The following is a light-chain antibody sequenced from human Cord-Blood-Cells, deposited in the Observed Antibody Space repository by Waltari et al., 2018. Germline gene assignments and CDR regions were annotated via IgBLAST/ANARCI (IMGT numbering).Light chain of an antibody. CDR1: QSVTSN. CDR2: VAS. CDR3: QQNNTSPPVT. V-gene: IGKV3-15*01. J-gene: IGKJ4*01. Sequence: ELVMTQSPASLSVSPGQRATLSCRASQSVTSNLAWYQQKPGQAPSLLIYVASTRATGIPARFSDSGSETEFALTIRSLQSEDFAVYYCQQNNTSPPVTFGGGTKVEIK.